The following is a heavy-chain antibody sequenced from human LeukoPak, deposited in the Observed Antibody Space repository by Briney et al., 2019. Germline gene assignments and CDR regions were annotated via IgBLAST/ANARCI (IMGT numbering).Heavy chain of an antibody. D-gene: IGHD3-10*01. J-gene: IGHJ6*03. CDR2: INHSGST. CDR3: ARGRITMVRGGYYYYYMDV. CDR1: GGSFSGYY. V-gene: IGHV4-34*01. Sequence: SETLSLTCAVYGGSFSGYYWRLIRQPPGKGVEWIGEINHSGSTNYNPSLKSRVTISVDTSKNQFSLKLTSVTAADAAVYYCARGRITMVRGGYYYYYMDVWGKGTTVTVSS.